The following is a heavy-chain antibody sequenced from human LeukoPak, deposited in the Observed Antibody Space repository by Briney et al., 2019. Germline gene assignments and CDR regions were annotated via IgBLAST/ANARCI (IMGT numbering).Heavy chain of an antibody. D-gene: IGHD6-13*01. CDR2: IYYSGST. V-gene: IGHV4-39*07. CDR1: GGSITSSSYY. Sequence: PSETLSLTCTVSGGSITSSSYYWGWIRQPPGNGLEWIGSIYYSGSTYYNPSLKSRVTISVDTSKNQFSLKLSSVTAADTAVYYCAKDGWSYSYSSSWYGSWGQGTLVTVSS. J-gene: IGHJ4*02. CDR3: AKDGWSYSYSSSWYGS.